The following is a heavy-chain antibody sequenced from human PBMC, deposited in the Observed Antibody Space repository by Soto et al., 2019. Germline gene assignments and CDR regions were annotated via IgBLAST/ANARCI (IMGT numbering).Heavy chain of an antibody. CDR2: ISHLETT. V-gene: IGHV4-30-2*06. D-gene: IGHD6-13*01. CDR1: GVTMSYGGYS. J-gene: IGHJ4*02. Sequence: SETLSLTCSVSGVTMSYGGYSWSWIRQSPGKGLEWLGYISHLETTPRYSPSLESRVTMSVDTSKNQFSLTLNSVTAADTAVYYCARESRSALGTVEHWGRGTLVTVSS. CDR3: ARESRSALGTVEH.